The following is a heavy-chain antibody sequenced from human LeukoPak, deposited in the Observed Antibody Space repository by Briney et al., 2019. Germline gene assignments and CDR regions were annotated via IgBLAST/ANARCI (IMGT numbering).Heavy chain of an antibody. CDR3: ARSAAGGSFYAY. D-gene: IGHD1-26*01. CDR1: GFTFSNYN. J-gene: IGHJ4*02. CDR2: ISGSSSSI. Sequence: QPGGSLGLSCAASGFTFSNYNMNWVRQAPGKGLEWVSYISGSSSSIYYADSVKGRFTISRDNAKNSLYLQMNSLRAEDTAVYFCARSAAGGSFYAYWGQGTLVTVSS. V-gene: IGHV3-48*04.